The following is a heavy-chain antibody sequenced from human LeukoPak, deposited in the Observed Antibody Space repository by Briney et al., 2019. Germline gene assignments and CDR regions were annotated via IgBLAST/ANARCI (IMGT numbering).Heavy chain of an antibody. Sequence: PGGSLRLSCAASGFTVSSNYMSWVRQAPGKGLVWVSRISSDGSSTNYADSVEGRFTISRDNAKNTLYLQMTSLRAEDTAVYYCTRGRWLQSGSAFDIWGQGTMITVSS. CDR1: GFTVSSNY. CDR3: TRGRWLQSGSAFDI. V-gene: IGHV3-74*01. J-gene: IGHJ3*02. CDR2: ISSDGSST. D-gene: IGHD5-24*01.